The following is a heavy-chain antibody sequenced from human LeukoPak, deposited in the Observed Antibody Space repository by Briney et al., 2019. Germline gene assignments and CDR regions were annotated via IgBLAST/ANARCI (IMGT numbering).Heavy chain of an antibody. J-gene: IGHJ4*02. V-gene: IGHV3-23*01. CDR2: LSGSGSST. CDR3: AKDRLGLRLLDY. Sequence: GGSLRLSCAASGFTFSSYWMSWVRQAPGKGLEWVSALSGSGSSTYYADSVKGRFTISRDSSKNTLYLQMNSLRAEDTAVYYCAKDRLGLRLLDYWGQGTLVTVSS. CDR1: GFTFSSYW. D-gene: IGHD5-12*01.